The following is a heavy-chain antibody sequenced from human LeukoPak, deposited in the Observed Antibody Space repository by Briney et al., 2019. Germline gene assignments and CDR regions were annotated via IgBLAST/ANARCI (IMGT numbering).Heavy chain of an antibody. CDR1: GFTFSSYW. V-gene: IGHV3-7*01. CDR3: ARDLYRIVVVPHYFDY. J-gene: IGHJ4*02. Sequence: GGSLRLSCAASGFTFSSYWMSWVRQAPGKGLEWVANIKQDGSEKYHVDSVKGRFTISRDNAKNSLYLQMNSLRAEDTAVYYCARDLYRIVVVPHYFDYWGQGTLVTVSS. CDR2: IKQDGSEK. D-gene: IGHD3-22*01.